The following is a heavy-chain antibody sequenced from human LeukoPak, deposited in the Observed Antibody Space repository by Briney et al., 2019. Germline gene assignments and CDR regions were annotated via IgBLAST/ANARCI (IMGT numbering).Heavy chain of an antibody. Sequence: SQTLSLTCTVSGGSIITGNHYWSWIRQPAGKGLEWIGRIYGSGTTSYNPSLKSRLTMSVDTYKNQFSLRLSSVTAADTAVYYCARDRRYASSNYYYYYLDVWGKGTTVTVSS. CDR1: GGSIITGNHY. D-gene: IGHD3-16*01. J-gene: IGHJ6*03. CDR2: IYGSGTT. V-gene: IGHV4-61*02. CDR3: ARDRRYASSNYYYYYLDV.